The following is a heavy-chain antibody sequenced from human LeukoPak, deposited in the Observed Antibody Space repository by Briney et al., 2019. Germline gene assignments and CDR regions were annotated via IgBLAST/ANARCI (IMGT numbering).Heavy chain of an antibody. CDR3: ARSAQWLEGQNDY. CDR2: INHSGST. Sequence: SETLSLTCAVYGGSFSGYYWSWIRQPPGKGLEWIGEINHSGSTNYNPSLKSRVTISVDTSKNQFSLKPSSVTAADTAVYYCARSAQWLEGQNDYWGQGTLVTVSS. V-gene: IGHV4-34*01. D-gene: IGHD6-19*01. J-gene: IGHJ4*02. CDR1: GGSFSGYY.